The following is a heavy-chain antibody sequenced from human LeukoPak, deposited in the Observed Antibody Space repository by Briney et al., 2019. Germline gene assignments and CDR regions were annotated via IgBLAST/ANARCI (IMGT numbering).Heavy chain of an antibody. CDR1: GFTFNSYG. CDR3: AKGALQFSDYFDY. Sequence: GGSLTLSCAASGFTFNSYGMQWVRQAPGKGLEWVAVISYDGSNKYYTDSVKGRFTISRDNSKNTLYLQMNSLRAEDTAVYYCAKGALQFSDYFDYWGQGTLVTVSS. D-gene: IGHD1-1*01. J-gene: IGHJ4*02. V-gene: IGHV3-30*18. CDR2: ISYDGSNK.